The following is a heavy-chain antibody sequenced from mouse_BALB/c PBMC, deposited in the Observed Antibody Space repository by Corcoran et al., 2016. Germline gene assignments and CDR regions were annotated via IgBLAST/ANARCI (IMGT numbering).Heavy chain of an antibody. CDR2: INTYTGEP. CDR1: GYTFTNYG. V-gene: IGHV9-3-1*01. D-gene: IGHD2-1*01. J-gene: IGHJ4*01. CDR3: ARDYYGNYYYAMDY. Sequence: QIQLVQSGPELKKPGETVKISCKASGYTFTNYGMNWVKQVPGKGLKWMGWINTYTGEPTYADDFKGRFAFSLETSASTAYLQINNLKNEDTATYFCARDYYGNYYYAMDYWGQGTSVTVSS.